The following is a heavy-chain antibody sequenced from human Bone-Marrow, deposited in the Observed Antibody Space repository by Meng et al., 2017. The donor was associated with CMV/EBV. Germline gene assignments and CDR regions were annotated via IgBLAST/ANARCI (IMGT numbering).Heavy chain of an antibody. J-gene: IGHJ4*02. Sequence: QIHLKESGPTLVKPTETPTLTCTFSGFSLSTRGVGVGWIRQPPGQALEWLGIIYWDDDKRYNPSLKSRLTITKDTSKNQAVLTMTYMDPVDTATYYCAKYSYYGSGLADFWGQGTLVTVSS. CDR2: IYWDDDK. D-gene: IGHD3-10*01. V-gene: IGHV2-5*02. CDR3: AKYSYYGSGLADF. CDR1: GFSLSTRGVG.